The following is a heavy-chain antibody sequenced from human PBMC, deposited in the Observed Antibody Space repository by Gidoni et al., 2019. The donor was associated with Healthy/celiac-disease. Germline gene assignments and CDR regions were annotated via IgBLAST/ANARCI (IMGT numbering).Heavy chain of an antibody. CDR1: GGSLSGYD. CDR3: ARGRKHAYSSGWYWFDP. J-gene: IGHJ5*02. Sequence: QVQLQQWGAGLLKPSETLSLTCAVYGGSLSGYDWSWIRQPPGKGLEWIGEINHSGSTNYNPSLKSRVTISVDTSKNQFSLKLSSVTAADTAVYYCARGRKHAYSSGWYWFDPWGQGTLVTVSS. V-gene: IGHV4-34*01. CDR2: INHSGST. D-gene: IGHD6-19*01.